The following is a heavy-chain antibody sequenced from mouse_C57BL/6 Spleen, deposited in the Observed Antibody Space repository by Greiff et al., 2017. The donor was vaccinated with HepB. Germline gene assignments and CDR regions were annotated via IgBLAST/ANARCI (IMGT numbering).Heavy chain of an antibody. D-gene: IGHD1-2*01. CDR1: GYTFTSYW. J-gene: IGHJ4*01. CDR2: IDPSDSYT. CDR3: ARAITTALMDY. V-gene: IGHV1-50*01. Sequence: QVQLKQSGAELVKPGASVKLSCKASGYTFTSYWMQWVKQRPGQGLEWIGEIDPSDSYTNYNQKFKGKATLTVDTSSSTAYMQLSSLTSEDSAVYYCARAITTALMDYWGQGTSVTVSS.